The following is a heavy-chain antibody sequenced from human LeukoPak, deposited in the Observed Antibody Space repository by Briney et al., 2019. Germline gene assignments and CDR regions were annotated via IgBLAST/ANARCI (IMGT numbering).Heavy chain of an antibody. V-gene: IGHV1-2*02. J-gene: IGHJ4*02. CDR1: GYTFTGYY. Sequence: GASVKVSCKASGYTFTGYYMHWVRQAPGQGLEWMGWINPNSGGTNYAQKFQGRATTTRDTSISTAYMELSRLRSDDTAVYYCARAEGGYDSSGYTVDYWGQGTLVTVSS. CDR2: INPNSGGT. CDR3: ARAEGGYDSSGYTVDY. D-gene: IGHD3-22*01.